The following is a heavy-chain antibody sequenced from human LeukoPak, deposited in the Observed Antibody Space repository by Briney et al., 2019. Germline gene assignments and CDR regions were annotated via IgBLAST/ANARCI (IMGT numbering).Heavy chain of an antibody. V-gene: IGHV2-70*04. CDR3: ARSIAVAGYYFDY. J-gene: IGHJ4*02. CDR2: IDWDDDK. CDR1: GFSLSTTKMR. Sequence: SGPALVKPTQTLTLTCTLSGFSLSTTKMRVSWIRQPPGKALEWLARIDWDDDKFYSTSLETRLTISKDTSKNQVVLTMTNMDPVDTATYYCARSIAVAGYYFDYWGQGTLVTVPS. D-gene: IGHD6-19*01.